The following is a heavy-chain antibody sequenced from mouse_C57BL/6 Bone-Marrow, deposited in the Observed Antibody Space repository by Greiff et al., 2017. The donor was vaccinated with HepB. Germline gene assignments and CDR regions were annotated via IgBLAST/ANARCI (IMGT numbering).Heavy chain of an antibody. V-gene: IGHV14-4*01. Sequence: VQLQQSGAELVRPGASVKLSCTASGFNIKDDYMHWVKQRPEQGLEWIGWIDPENGDTEYASKFQGKATITADTSSNTAYLQLSGLTSEDTAVYYCTRQLRPLFDYWGQGTTLTVSS. J-gene: IGHJ2*01. CDR1: GFNIKDDY. CDR3: TRQLRPLFDY. D-gene: IGHD3-2*02. CDR2: IDPENGDT.